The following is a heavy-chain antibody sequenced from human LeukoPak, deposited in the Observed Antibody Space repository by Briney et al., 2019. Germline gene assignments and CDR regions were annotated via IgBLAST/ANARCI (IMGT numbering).Heavy chain of an antibody. CDR1: KLTFSHYW. V-gene: IGHV3-7*03. Sequence: PGGSLRLSCAASKLTFSHYWMSWVRQAPGKGLQWVAAINQDGDRKEYVDSVKGRFSISRDSATNSLYLQMNSLRAEDTAVYYCASVVFSGGWGPGYWGQGTLVTVSS. CDR2: INQDGDRK. J-gene: IGHJ4*02. D-gene: IGHD2-15*01. CDR3: ASVVFSGGWGPGY.